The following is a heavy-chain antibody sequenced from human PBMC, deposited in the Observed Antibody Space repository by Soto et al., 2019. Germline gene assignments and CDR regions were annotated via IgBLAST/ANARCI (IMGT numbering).Heavy chain of an antibody. CDR2: IYYSGST. CDR1: GGSISSSSYY. Sequence: LALTCTVSGGSISSSSYYWGWIRQPPGKGLEWIGSIYYSGSTYYNPSLKSRVTISVDTSKNQFSLKLSSVTAADTAVYYCARHEDHDYAWGSYRVAFHIAGEGTIVAV. V-gene: IGHV4-39*01. CDR3: ARHEDHDYAWGSYRVAFHI. D-gene: IGHD3-16*02. J-gene: IGHJ3*02.